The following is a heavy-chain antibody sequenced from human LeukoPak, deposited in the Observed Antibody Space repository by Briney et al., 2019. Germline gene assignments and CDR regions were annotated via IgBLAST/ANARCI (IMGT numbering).Heavy chain of an antibody. CDR1: GFTFSSYS. D-gene: IGHD3-10*02. Sequence: PGGSLRLSCAASGFTFSSYSMNWVRQAPGKGLEWVSYISSSSSTIYYADSVKGRFTISRDNAKNSLYLQMNSLRAEDTAVYYCARGLFGELVGSDWYFDLWGRGTLVTVSS. J-gene: IGHJ2*01. V-gene: IGHV3-48*04. CDR2: ISSSSSTI. CDR3: ARGLFGELVGSDWYFDL.